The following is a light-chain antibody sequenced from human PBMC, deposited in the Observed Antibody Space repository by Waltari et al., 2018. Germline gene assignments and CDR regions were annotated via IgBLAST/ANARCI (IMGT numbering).Light chain of an antibody. CDR3: QQYTTRPLT. Sequence: EIVMTQSPVTLSVSPGEGATLPCRASQSVSSKVAWYQQRPGQAPRLLIFGASTRATGIPARFSGSESGTEFTLTISSLQSEDSGVYFCQQYTTRPLTFGGGTKVEI. J-gene: IGKJ4*01. V-gene: IGKV3-15*01. CDR2: GAS. CDR1: QSVSSK.